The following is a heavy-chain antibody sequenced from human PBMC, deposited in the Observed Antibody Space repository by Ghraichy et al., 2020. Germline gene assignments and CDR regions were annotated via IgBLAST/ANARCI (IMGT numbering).Heavy chain of an antibody. CDR3: ASSGEGPPLWFGESIGWGLGS. CDR2: IYYSGST. CDR1: GGSISSSSYY. J-gene: IGHJ5*02. V-gene: IGHV4-39*01. D-gene: IGHD3-10*01. Sequence: SETLSLTCTVSGGSISSSSYYWGWIRQPPGKGLEWIGSIYYSGSTYYNPSLKSRVTISVDTSKNQFSLKLSSVTAADTAVYYCASSGEGPPLWFGESIGWGLGSWGQGTLVTVSS.